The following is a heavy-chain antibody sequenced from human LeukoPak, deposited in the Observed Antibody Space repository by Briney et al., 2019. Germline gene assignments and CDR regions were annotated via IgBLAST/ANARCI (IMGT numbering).Heavy chain of an antibody. CDR3: ARDQWLGY. CDR2: IYYSGST. J-gene: IGHJ4*02. V-gene: IGHV4-59*01. Sequence: SEKESLTCTVPGGSISSYYWSWVRQPPGKGLEWIGYIYYSGSTNYPPSLKSRVTISVDTAKNQFSLKVSSVTAADTAVYYCARDQWLGYWGQRTLVTPSS. CDR1: GGSISSYY. D-gene: IGHD5-24*01.